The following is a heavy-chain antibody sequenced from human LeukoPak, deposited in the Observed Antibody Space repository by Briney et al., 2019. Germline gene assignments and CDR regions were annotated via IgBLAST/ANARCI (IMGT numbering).Heavy chain of an antibody. D-gene: IGHD4-17*01. CDR2: IYYSGRT. CDR1: GGSISSGDYY. CDR3: AVDAYGDYDYFDY. V-gene: IGHV4-30-4*01. J-gene: IGHJ4*02. Sequence: SQTLSLTRTVSGGSISSGDYYWSWIRQPPGQGLEWIGYIYYSGRTYYNPSLKSRVTISVDTSKNQFSLKLSSVTAADTAVYYCAVDAYGDYDYFDYWGQGTLVTVSS.